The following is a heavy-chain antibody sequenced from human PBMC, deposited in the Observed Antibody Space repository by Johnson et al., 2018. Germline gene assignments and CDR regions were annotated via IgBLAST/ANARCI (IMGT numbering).Heavy chain of an antibody. CDR3: AKLGFGAFDG. CDR1: GFTFSTYG. J-gene: IGHJ3*01. Sequence: QVQLVESGGGVVQPGRSLRLSCAASGFTFSTYGMHWVRQAPGKGLEWVAVIWYDGSNKYYVDSVKGRFTISRDNSKNTLYLQMNSLRAEDTAVYYCAKLGFGAFDGWGQGTMVTVSS. V-gene: IGHV3-33*06. CDR2: IWYDGSNK. D-gene: IGHD3-10*01.